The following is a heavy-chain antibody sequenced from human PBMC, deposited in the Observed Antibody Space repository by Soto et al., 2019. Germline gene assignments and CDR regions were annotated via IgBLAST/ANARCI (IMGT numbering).Heavy chain of an antibody. CDR3: ATPLYCSSTSCYEAYYYYMDA. J-gene: IGHJ6*03. CDR1: GFTFSSYA. V-gene: IGHV3-23*01. Sequence: EVQLLESGGGLVQPGGSLRLSCAASGFTFSSYAMSWVRQAPGKGLEWVSAISGSGGSTYYADSVKGRFTISRDNSKNTLYLQMNSLRAEDTAVYYCATPLYCSSTSCYEAYYYYMDAWGKGTPVTVSS. CDR2: ISGSGGST. D-gene: IGHD2-2*01.